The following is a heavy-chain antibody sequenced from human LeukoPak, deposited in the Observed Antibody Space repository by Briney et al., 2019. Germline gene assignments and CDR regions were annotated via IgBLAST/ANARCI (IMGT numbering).Heavy chain of an antibody. Sequence: GASVKVSCKASGYTFTGYYMHWVRQAPGQGLEWMGWINPNSGGTNYAQKFQGRVTMTRDTSISTAYMELSRLRSDDTAVYYCARDPWGQQLDRAQAGYYMDVWGKGTTVTVSS. J-gene: IGHJ6*03. D-gene: IGHD6-13*01. CDR2: INPNSGGT. V-gene: IGHV1-2*02. CDR3: ARDPWGQQLDRAQAGYYMDV. CDR1: GYTFTGYY.